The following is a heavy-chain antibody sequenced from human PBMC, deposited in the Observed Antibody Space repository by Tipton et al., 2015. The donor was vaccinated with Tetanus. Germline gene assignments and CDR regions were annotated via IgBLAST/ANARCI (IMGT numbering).Heavy chain of an antibody. D-gene: IGHD3-10*01. J-gene: IGHJ5*02. CDR3: AGGWVRWYEP. CDR2: ISSSGST. V-gene: IGHV4-61*08. CDR1: GGSLRSGDHY. Sequence: TLSLTCSVSGGSLRSGDHYWSWIRQPPGKGLEWLAYISSSGSTNSNYSLKSRITMSRETSKNQFSLKLASVTAADTAVYSCAGGWVRWYEPWGRGTLVSVSS.